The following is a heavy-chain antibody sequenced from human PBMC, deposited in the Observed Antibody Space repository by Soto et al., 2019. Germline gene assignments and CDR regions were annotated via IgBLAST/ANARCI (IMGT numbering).Heavy chain of an antibody. Sequence: PWGSLRLACAASGFTLSDYYMSWIRQAPGKGLEWVSYISSSGSTIYYADSVKGRFTISRDNAKNSLYLQMNSLRAEDTAVYYCARMVGSGSYPNVVFDYWGQGTLVTVSS. CDR2: ISSSGSTI. CDR1: GFTLSDYY. V-gene: IGHV3-11*01. D-gene: IGHD3-10*01. J-gene: IGHJ4*02. CDR3: ARMVGSGSYPNVVFDY.